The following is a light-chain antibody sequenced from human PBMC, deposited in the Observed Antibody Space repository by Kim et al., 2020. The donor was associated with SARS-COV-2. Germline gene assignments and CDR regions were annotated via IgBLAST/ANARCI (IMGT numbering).Light chain of an antibody. CDR3: QAWDSSTAV. Sequence: GAKGQTARNTCWGDKLGDKDASWYQQKPGKAQVLVIDQDSKRQSGSPERFSGCNTGKTATLTISGTQAMDEADYYCQAWDSSTAVFGGGTKLTVL. CDR1: KLGDKD. V-gene: IGLV3-1*01. CDR2: QDS. J-gene: IGLJ2*01.